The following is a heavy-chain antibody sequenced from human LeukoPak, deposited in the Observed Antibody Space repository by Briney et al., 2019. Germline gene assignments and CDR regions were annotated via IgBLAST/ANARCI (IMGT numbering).Heavy chain of an antibody. V-gene: IGHV3-23*01. J-gene: IGHJ4*02. CDR1: GLTFSSYG. D-gene: IGHD1-26*01. CDR3: AKDSVVGATYDY. Sequence: PGGSLRLSCAASGLTFSSYGMHWVRQAPGKGLEWVSAISGSGGSTYYADSVKGRFTISRDNSKNTLYLQMNSLRAEDTAVYYCAKDSVVGATYDYWGQGTLVTVSS. CDR2: ISGSGGST.